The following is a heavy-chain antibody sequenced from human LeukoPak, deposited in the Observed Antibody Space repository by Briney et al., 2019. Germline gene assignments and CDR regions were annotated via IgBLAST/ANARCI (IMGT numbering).Heavy chain of an antibody. Sequence: GGSLRLSCAASGFSVSSNYMSWVRQAPGKGLEWVSVIYSGGYTNYADSVKGRFTISRDNANNTLFLQMNSLRAEDTAVYYCARALSGSYYGDAFDIWGQGTMVTVSS. CDR3: ARALSGSYYGDAFDI. J-gene: IGHJ3*02. V-gene: IGHV3-53*01. CDR2: IYSGGYT. CDR1: GFSVSSNY. D-gene: IGHD1-26*01.